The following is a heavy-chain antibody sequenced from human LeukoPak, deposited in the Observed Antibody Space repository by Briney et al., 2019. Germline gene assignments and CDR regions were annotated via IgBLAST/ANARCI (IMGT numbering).Heavy chain of an antibody. V-gene: IGHV4-34*01. Sequence: SETLSLTCAVYGGSFSGYYWSWIRQPPGKGLEWIGEINHSGSTNYNPSLKSRVTISVDTSKNQFSLKLSSVTAADTAVYYCARTVGDAAGSYYYYYMDVWGKGTTVTISS. CDR1: GGSFSGYY. J-gene: IGHJ6*03. CDR2: INHSGST. D-gene: IGHD6-13*01. CDR3: ARTVGDAAGSYYYYYMDV.